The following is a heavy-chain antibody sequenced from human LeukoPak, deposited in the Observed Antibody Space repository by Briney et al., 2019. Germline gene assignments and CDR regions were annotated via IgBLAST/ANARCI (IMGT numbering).Heavy chain of an antibody. CDR3: ARADYYDSSGYGTWFDP. Sequence: SRTLSLTCAVSGGSISSGGYSWSWIRQPPGKGLEWIGYIYHSGSTYYNPSLKSRVTISVDRSKNQFSLKLSSVTAADTAVYYCARADYYDSSGYGTWFDPWGQGTLVTVSS. J-gene: IGHJ5*02. CDR1: GGSISSGGYS. CDR2: IYHSGST. V-gene: IGHV4-30-2*01. D-gene: IGHD3-22*01.